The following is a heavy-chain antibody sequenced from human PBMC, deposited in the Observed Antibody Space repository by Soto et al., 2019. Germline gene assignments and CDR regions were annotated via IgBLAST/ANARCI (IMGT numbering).Heavy chain of an antibody. CDR3: AKDPGGYVVTGLLYYMDV. Sequence: QVQLVESGGGVVQPGRSLRLSCAASGFTFSSYGMHWVRQAPGKGLEWVAVISDDGSNKYYADSVKGRFTISRDNSKNTLCLQMNSLRAEDTALYYCAKDPGGYVVTGLLYYMDVWGKGTTVTVSS. D-gene: IGHD5-12*01. CDR1: GFTFSSYG. V-gene: IGHV3-30*18. J-gene: IGHJ6*03. CDR2: ISDDGSNK.